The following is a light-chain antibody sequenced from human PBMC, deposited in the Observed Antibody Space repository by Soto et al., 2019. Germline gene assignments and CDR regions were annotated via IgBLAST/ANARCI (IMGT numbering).Light chain of an antibody. V-gene: IGLV3-21*04. J-gene: IGLJ2*01. CDR1: NIGGKS. Sequence: SYELTQPPSVSVAPGKTARITWGGNNIGGKSVHWYQLKPGQAPVLIIYNDGDRPSGIPERFSGSNSGNTATLTVSWVEAGDEADYYCQVWGSNADPYVVFGGGTKLTVL. CDR2: NDG. CDR3: QVWGSNADPYVV.